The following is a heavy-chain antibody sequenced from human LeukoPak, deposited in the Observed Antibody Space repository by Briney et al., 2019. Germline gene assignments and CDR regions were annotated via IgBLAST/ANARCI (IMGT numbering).Heavy chain of an antibody. D-gene: IGHD4-17*01. CDR1: VFTFSNYW. CDR2: IKQDGSEK. Sequence: GGSLRLSCAASVFTFSNYWMSWVRQAPGKGLEWVANIKQDGSEKYYVDSVKGRFTISRDNAKNSLYLQMNSLRAEDMAVYYCAREGYGDYGDPFDYWGQGTLVTVSS. CDR3: AREGYGDYGDPFDY. J-gene: IGHJ4*02. V-gene: IGHV3-7*01.